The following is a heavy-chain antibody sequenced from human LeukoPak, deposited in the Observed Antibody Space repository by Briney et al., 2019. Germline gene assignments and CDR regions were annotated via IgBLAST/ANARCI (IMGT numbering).Heavy chain of an antibody. CDR2: ISGSGGST. Sequence: GGSLRLSCAASGCTFSSYAMSWVRQAPGKGLDWVSAISGSGGSTYYADSVKGRFTISRDNSKNTLYLQMNSLRAEDTAVYYCAKVVATPRDAFDIWGQGTMVTVSS. CDR1: GCTFSSYA. CDR3: AKVVATPRDAFDI. D-gene: IGHD4-23*01. J-gene: IGHJ3*02. V-gene: IGHV3-23*01.